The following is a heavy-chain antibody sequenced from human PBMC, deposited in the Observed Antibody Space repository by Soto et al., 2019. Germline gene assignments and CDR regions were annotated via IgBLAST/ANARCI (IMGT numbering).Heavy chain of an antibody. CDR2: ITPISGTV. J-gene: IGHJ5*02. D-gene: IGHD2-21*01. CDR1: GGSFSDYG. V-gene: IGHV1-69*01. Sequence: QVQLVQSGAEVKKPGSSVRVSCRASGGSFSDYGFSWVRQAPGQGLEWMGGITPISGTVNYAQKFRGRITITADDSTSTVYMELSSLRSGDTAVYYCARGPAYDSFEPWGQGTLVTVSS. CDR3: ARGPAYDSFEP.